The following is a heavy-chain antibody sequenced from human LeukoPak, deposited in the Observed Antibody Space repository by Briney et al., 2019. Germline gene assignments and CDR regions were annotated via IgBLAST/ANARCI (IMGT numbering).Heavy chain of an antibody. CDR2: ISSSSYI. V-gene: IGHV3-21*01. CDR1: GFTFSSYS. D-gene: IGHD6-6*01. Sequence: GGSLRLSCAASGFTFSSYSMNWVRQARGKGLEWVSSISSSSYIYYADSVKGRFTISRDNAKNSLYLQMNSLRAEDTAVYYCAKGHRIAAREMAWFDPWGQGTLVTVSS. CDR3: AKGHRIAAREMAWFDP. J-gene: IGHJ5*02.